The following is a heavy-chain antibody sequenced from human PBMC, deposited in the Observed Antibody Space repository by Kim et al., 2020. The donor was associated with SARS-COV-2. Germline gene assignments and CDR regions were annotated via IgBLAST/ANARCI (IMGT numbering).Heavy chain of an antibody. CDR3: ARYVEMATIEYLDY. Sequence: SETLSLTCTVSGGSISSYYWTWIRQPAGKGLEWIGRIYTDGSTKYNPSLKSRLTMSVDTSKNQFSLKLSSVTAADTAVYYCARYVEMATIEYLDYWGQGTLVTVSS. CDR1: GGSISSYY. V-gene: IGHV4-4*07. CDR2: IYTDGST. D-gene: IGHD5-12*01. J-gene: IGHJ4*02.